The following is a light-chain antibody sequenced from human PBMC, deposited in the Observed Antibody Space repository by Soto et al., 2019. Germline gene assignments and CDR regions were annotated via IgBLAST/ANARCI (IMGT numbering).Light chain of an antibody. J-gene: IGKJ5*01. CDR2: GAS. V-gene: IGKV3-20*01. Sequence: EIVLTQSPGTLSLSPGERATLSCRASQSVSSSYLAWYQQKPGQAPRLLIYGASSRATGIPDRFSGSGSGTYITLTISRLEPEDFAVYYCQQYGSSRTFGQGTRLEIK. CDR3: QQYGSSRT. CDR1: QSVSSSY.